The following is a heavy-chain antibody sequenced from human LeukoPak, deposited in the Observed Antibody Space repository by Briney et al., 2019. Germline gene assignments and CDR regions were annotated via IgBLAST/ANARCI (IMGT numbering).Heavy chain of an antibody. Sequence: SQTLSLTCDISGDSVSSNSAAWTWIRQSPSRGLEWLGRTYYRSKWYNDYALSVKGRITITPDTSKNQVSLQLNSVTAADTAVYYCARHGISGTNLNWFDPWGQGTLVTVSS. CDR2: TYYRSKWYN. CDR3: ARHGISGTNLNWFDP. CDR1: GDSVSSNSAA. J-gene: IGHJ5*02. V-gene: IGHV6-1*01. D-gene: IGHD1-20*01.